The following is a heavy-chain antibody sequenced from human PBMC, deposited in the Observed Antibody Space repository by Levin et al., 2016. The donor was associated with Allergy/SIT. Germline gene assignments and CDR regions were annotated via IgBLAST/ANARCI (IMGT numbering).Heavy chain of an antibody. CDR1: GLNFVNYA. CDR2: ISTSGSST. V-gene: IGHV3-23*01. Sequence: GESLKISCAVSGLNFVNYALSWVRQTPGKGLEWVSTISTSGSSTYYAGSVKGRFTISRDNSKNTLYLQMDSLRVEDTAVYYCANKISPSGSYVVDSWGQGTLVTVSS. J-gene: IGHJ4*02. CDR3: ANKISPSGSYVVDS. D-gene: IGHD3-10*01.